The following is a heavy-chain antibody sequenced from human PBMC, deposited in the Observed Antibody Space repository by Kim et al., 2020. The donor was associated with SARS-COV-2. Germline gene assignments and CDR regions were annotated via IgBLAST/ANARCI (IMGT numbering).Heavy chain of an antibody. Sequence: GGSLRLSCAASGFTFSSYSMNWVRQAPGKVLEWVSSISSSSSYIYYADSVKGRFTISRDNAKNSLYLQMNSLRAEDTAVYYCASFPLRFLEWLPPHDAFDIWGQGTMVTVSS. CDR2: ISSSSSYI. V-gene: IGHV3-21*01. J-gene: IGHJ3*02. CDR3: ASFPLRFLEWLPPHDAFDI. CDR1: GFTFSSYS. D-gene: IGHD3-3*01.